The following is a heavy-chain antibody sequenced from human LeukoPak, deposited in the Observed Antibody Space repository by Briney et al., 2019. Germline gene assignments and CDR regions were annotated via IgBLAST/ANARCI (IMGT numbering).Heavy chain of an antibody. V-gene: IGHV4-38-2*02. D-gene: IGHD2-21*01. CDR2: IYYSGST. CDR1: GYSISSGYY. J-gene: IGHJ6*02. CDR3: ARGGDPHYGMDV. Sequence: SETLSLTCTVSGYSISSGYYWGWIRQPPGKGLEWIGNIYYSGSTNYNPSLRSRVTISVDTSKNQCSLKLSSVTAADTAVYYCARGGDPHYGMDVWGQGTTVTVSS.